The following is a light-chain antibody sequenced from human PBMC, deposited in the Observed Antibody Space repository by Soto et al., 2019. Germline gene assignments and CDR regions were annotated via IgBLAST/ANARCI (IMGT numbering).Light chain of an antibody. CDR1: HSVSSNN. CDR3: QQYGRSPLT. Sequence: EIGLTQSQGTLSLYPGVRATRSCSASHSVSSNNLAWYQQRPGQAPSVVIYGASTRATGVPERFSGSGSETAVTLTISRLGPEYFAVYYWQQYGRSPLTVGPGPNVHIQ. J-gene: IGKJ3*01. CDR2: GAS. V-gene: IGKV3-20*01.